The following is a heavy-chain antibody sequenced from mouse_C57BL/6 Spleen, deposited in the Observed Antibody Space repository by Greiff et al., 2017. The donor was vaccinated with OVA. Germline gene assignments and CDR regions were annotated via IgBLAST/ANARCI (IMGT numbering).Heavy chain of an antibody. D-gene: IGHD1-1*01. CDR1: GYSITSGYY. V-gene: IGHV3-6*01. J-gene: IGHJ1*03. CDR3: ASPLLLRGYCDV. CDR2: ISYDGSN. Sequence: DVKLQESGPGLVKPSQSLSLTCSVTGYSITSGYYWNWIRQFPGNKLEWMGYISYDGSNNYNPSLKNRISITRDTSKNQFFLKLNSVTTEDTATYYCASPLLLRGYCDVWGTGTTVTVSS.